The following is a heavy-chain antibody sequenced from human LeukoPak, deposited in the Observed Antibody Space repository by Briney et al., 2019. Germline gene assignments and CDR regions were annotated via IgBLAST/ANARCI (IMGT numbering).Heavy chain of an antibody. CDR2: IYYSGST. V-gene: IGHV4-59*08. J-gene: IGHJ3*02. Sequence: SETLSLTCTVSGGSISSYYWSWIRQLPGKGLEWIGYIYYSGSTNYNPSLKSRITISVDTSKIQFSLKLSSVTAADTAVYYCARQTTVTFRGAFDIWGQGTMVTVSS. CDR1: GGSISSYY. CDR3: ARQTTVTFRGAFDI. D-gene: IGHD4-17*01.